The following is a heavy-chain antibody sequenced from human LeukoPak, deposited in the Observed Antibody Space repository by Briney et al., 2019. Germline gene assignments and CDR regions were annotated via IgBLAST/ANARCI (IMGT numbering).Heavy chain of an antibody. J-gene: IGHJ6*03. Sequence: GGTLRLSCAASGFTFSSYGMSWVRQAPGKGLEWVSAISGSGGSTYYADSVKGRFTISRDNAKNSLYLQMNSLRAEDTAVYYCARDRESGWYYMDVWGKGTTVTVPS. V-gene: IGHV3-23*01. CDR1: GFTFSSYG. CDR3: ARDRESGWYYMDV. CDR2: ISGSGGST. D-gene: IGHD6-19*01.